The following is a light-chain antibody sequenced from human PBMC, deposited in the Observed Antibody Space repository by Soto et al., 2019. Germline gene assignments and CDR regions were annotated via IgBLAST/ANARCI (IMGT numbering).Light chain of an antibody. CDR1: SSDVGDYNY. CDR2: EVS. CDR3: SSYTSSSLPFV. V-gene: IGLV2-14*01. Sequence: QSALTQPASVSGSPGQSITISCTGTSSDVGDYNYVSWYQQHPGKAPKFLIYEVSNRPSGVSNRFSGSKSGNTASLTISGLQAEDEADYYCSSYTSSSLPFVFGTGTKVTVL. J-gene: IGLJ1*01.